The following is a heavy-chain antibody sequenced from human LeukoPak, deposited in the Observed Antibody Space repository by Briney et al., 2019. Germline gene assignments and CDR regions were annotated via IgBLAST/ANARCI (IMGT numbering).Heavy chain of an antibody. CDR3: ARGLAATAFTYYTY. CDR1: GFTFSNYA. V-gene: IGHV3-23*01. D-gene: IGHD6-13*01. J-gene: IGHJ4*02. CDR2: ISGSGDGT. Sequence: PGGPLRLSCAASGFTFSNYAMGWVRQAPGKGLEWVSAISGSGDGTYYADFVKGRFTISRDNAKNTLYLQMNSLRVEDTAVYYCARGLAATAFTYYTYWGQGTLVTVSS.